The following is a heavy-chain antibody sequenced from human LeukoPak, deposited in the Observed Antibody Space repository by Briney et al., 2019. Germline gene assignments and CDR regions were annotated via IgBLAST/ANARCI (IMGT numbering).Heavy chain of an antibody. Sequence: SQTLSLTCAISGDSVSSNSAAWSWIRQSPSRGLEWLGRTYYRSKWYNDYAVSVKSRITINPDTSKNQFSLKLSSVTAADTAVYYCARQSRSITMVRGPFDYWGQGTLVTVSS. V-gene: IGHV6-1*01. CDR3: ARQSRSITMVRGPFDY. D-gene: IGHD3-10*01. CDR1: GDSVSSNSAA. J-gene: IGHJ4*02. CDR2: TYYRSKWYN.